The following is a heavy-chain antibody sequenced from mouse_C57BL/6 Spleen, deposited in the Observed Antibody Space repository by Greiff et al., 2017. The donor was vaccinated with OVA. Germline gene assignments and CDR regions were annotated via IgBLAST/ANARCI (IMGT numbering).Heavy chain of an antibody. CDR1: GFTFSSYT. J-gene: IGHJ2*01. CDR3: ARLGTGTGFDY. V-gene: IGHV5-9*01. D-gene: IGHD4-1*01. Sequence: EVQLVESGGGLVKPGGSLKLSCAASGFTFSSYTMSWVRQTPEKRLEWVATISGGGGNTYYPDSVKGRFTISRDKANNTLYLQMSSLRSEDTALYYCARLGTGTGFDYWGQGTTLTVSS. CDR2: ISGGGGNT.